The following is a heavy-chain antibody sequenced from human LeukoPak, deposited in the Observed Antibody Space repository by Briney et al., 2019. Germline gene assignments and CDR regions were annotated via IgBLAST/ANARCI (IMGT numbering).Heavy chain of an antibody. V-gene: IGHV1-69*05. CDR1: GYTFTSYD. CDR3: ASLGYEGDAFDI. D-gene: IGHD6-13*01. CDR2: IIPIFGTA. J-gene: IGHJ3*02. Sequence: ASVKVSCKASGYTFTSYDINWVRQAPGQGLEWMGGIIPIFGTANYAQKFQGRVTITTDESTSTAYMELSSLRSEDTAVYYCASLGYEGDAFDIWGQGTMVTVSS.